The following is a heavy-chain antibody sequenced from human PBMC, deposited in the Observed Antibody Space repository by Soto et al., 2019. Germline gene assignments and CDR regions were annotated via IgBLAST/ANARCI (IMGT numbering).Heavy chain of an antibody. CDR1: GFTFGDYA. J-gene: IGHJ4*02. Sequence: GGSLRLSCTASGFTFGDYAMSWFRQAPGKGLEWVGFIRSKAYGGTTEYAASVKGRFTISRDDSKSIAYLQMNSLKTEDTAVYYCTRDYSSSWVYYWGQGTLVTVSS. V-gene: IGHV3-49*03. CDR3: TRDYSSSWVYY. D-gene: IGHD6-13*01. CDR2: IRSKAYGGTT.